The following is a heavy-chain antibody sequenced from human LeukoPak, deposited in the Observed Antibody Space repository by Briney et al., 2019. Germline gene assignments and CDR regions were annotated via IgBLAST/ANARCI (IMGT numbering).Heavy chain of an antibody. Sequence: GASVKVSCKASGYTFTSYDINWVRQATGQGLEWMGWMNPNSGNTGYAQKFQGRVTMTRNTSISTAYMELSSLRSEDTAVYYCARGQGGDYDSSGYYSVTTNDYWGQGTLVTVSS. CDR1: GYTFTSYD. J-gene: IGHJ4*02. D-gene: IGHD3-22*01. CDR2: MNPNSGNT. CDR3: ARGQGGDYDSSGYYSVTTNDY. V-gene: IGHV1-8*01.